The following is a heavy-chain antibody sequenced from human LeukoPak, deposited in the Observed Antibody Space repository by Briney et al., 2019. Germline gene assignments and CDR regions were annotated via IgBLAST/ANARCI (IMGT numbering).Heavy chain of an antibody. Sequence: PGGSLRLSCVASGFTFSSSWMSWVRQAPGKGLEWVANIKQDANEKYYVDSVKGRFTISRDNAKNSLYLQMNSLRAEDTAVYYCARVASGASCYWGYWGQGTLVTVSS. CDR1: GFTFSSSW. V-gene: IGHV3-7*01. D-gene: IGHD2-15*01. CDR2: IKQDANEK. CDR3: ARVASGASCYWGY. J-gene: IGHJ4*02.